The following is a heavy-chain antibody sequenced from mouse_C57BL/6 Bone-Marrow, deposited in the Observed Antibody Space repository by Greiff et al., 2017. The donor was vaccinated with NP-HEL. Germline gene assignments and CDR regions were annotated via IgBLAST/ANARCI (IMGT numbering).Heavy chain of an antibody. J-gene: IGHJ4*01. CDR2: IDPENGDT. Sequence: VQLQQSGAELVRPGASVKLSCTASGFNIKDDYMHWVKQRPEQGLEWIGWIDPENGDTEYASKFQGKATITADTSSNTAYLQLSSLTSEDTAVYYCTRGIYYEAMDYWGQGTSVTVSS. D-gene: IGHD2-4*01. V-gene: IGHV14-4*01. CDR3: TRGIYYEAMDY. CDR1: GFNIKDDY.